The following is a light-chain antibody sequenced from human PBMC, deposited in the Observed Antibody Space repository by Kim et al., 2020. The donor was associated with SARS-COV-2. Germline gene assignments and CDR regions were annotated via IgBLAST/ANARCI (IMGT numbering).Light chain of an antibody. V-gene: IGLV2-14*03. Sequence: STTFPCPGTSSDVCAYNYFSWYLQHPGKAPKTIIYDVTKRPSGVSNRFSGSKSGNTASLTISGLQAEDEADYYCSSHTGIRTYVFGSGTKVTVL. CDR2: DVT. CDR3: SSHTGIRTYV. J-gene: IGLJ1*01. CDR1: SSDVCAYNY.